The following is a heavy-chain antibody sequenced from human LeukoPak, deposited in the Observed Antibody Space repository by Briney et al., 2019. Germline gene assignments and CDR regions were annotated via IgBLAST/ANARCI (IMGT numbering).Heavy chain of an antibody. CDR2: IYYSGST. Sequence: SETLSLTCTVSGGSISSGGYSWSWIRQHPGKGLEWIGYIYYSGSTYYNPSLKSRVTISVDTSKNQFSLKLSSVTAADTAMYYCARGFVVTSSSLIYNWFDPWGQGTLVTVSS. V-gene: IGHV4-31*03. CDR1: GGSISSGGYS. CDR3: ARGFVVTSSSLIYNWFDP. D-gene: IGHD6-13*01. J-gene: IGHJ5*02.